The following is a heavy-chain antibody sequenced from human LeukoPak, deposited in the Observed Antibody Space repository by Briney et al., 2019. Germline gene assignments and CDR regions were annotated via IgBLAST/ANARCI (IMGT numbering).Heavy chain of an antibody. J-gene: IGHJ4*02. CDR1: GGTFSSYA. D-gene: IGHD6-6*01. CDR2: IIPILGTA. CDR3: AGYSSSSGGY. V-gene: IGHV1-69*04. Sequence: SVKVSCKASGGTFSSYAISWVRQAPGQGLEWMGRIIPILGTANYAQKFQGRVTITADKSTSTAYMELSSLRSEDTAVYYCAGYSSSSGGYWGQGTLVTVSS.